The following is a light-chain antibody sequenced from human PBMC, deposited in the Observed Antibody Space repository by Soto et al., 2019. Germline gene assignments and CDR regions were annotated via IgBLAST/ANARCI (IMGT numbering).Light chain of an antibody. V-gene: IGLV2-8*01. Sequence: QSVLTQPPSASGSPGQSVTISCTGTSSDVSGYNYVSWYQQHPGKAPKLMIYEVNKRPSGVPDRFSGSKSGNTASLTVSGLQAEDEADYYCSSYAGSNNYVFGTGTKLTVL. J-gene: IGLJ1*01. CDR2: EVN. CDR1: SSDVSGYNY. CDR3: SSYAGSNNYV.